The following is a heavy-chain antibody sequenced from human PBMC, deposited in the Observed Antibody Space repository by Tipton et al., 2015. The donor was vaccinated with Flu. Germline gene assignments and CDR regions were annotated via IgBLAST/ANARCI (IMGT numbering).Heavy chain of an antibody. CDR1: GYTFTSLG. CDR3: ARGRPGDEWLADH. J-gene: IGHJ4*02. CDR2: INVYNGDT. Sequence: QLVQSGAEVKKPGASVKVSCKASGYTFTSLGISWVRQAPGQGLEWMGWINVYNGDTNYAQSLQDRVTMTSDTSTTTAYMELRSLRSDDTAVYYCARGRPGDEWLADHWGQGTLVTVSS. D-gene: IGHD6-19*01. V-gene: IGHV1-18*04.